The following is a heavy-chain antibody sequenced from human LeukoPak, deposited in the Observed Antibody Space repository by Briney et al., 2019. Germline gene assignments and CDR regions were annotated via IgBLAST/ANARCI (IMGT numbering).Heavy chain of an antibody. CDR3: TTTSTYGDYVPADY. CDR2: VTGSGDAT. Sequence: PGGSLRLSCAASGFSFGSHPMNWVRQAPGKGLEWVSGVTGSGDATFYIDSVKGRFTISRDNSKNTLYLQMNSLRAEDTAVYYCTTTSTYGDYVPADYWGQGTLVTVSS. J-gene: IGHJ4*02. V-gene: IGHV3-23*01. D-gene: IGHD4-17*01. CDR1: GFSFGSHP.